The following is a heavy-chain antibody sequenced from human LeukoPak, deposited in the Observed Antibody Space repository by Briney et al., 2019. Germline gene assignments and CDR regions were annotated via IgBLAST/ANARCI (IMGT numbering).Heavy chain of an antibody. J-gene: IGHJ6*03. V-gene: IGHV4-4*09. CDR1: GGSISSYY. CDR3: ASTRSAYCSGIYYYMDV. D-gene: IGHD3-3*01. CDR2: VYTSGTT. Sequence: PSETLPLTCTVSGGSISSYYWSWLRQPPGKGLEWIGYVYTSGTTNYNPSLNSRVTISGDTSKNQFSLKLSSVTAADTAGYYCASTRSAYCSGIYYYMDVWGKGTTVTVSS.